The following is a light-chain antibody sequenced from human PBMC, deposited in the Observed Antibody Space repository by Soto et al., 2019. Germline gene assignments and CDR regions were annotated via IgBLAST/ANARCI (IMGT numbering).Light chain of an antibody. CDR1: QSLLHSNGYNY. CDR2: LGS. V-gene: IGKV2-28*01. J-gene: IGKJ1*01. Sequence: DIVITQSPLSLPVTPGEPASISCRSSQSLLHSNGYNYLDWYLQKPGQSPQLLIYLGSNRASGVPDRFSGSGSGTDFTLKISRVEAEDVGVYYCMQALQTPTFGRGTKVDIK. CDR3: MQALQTPT.